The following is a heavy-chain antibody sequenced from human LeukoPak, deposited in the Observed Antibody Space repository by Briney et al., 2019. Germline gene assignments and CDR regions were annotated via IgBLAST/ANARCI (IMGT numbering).Heavy chain of an antibody. D-gene: IGHD3-10*01. Sequence: GGSLRLSCAASVFTFSNYVMHWVRHAPGKGLEWGAVISFDGSNEYYADSVKGRFTISRDNSKNTLYLQLNSLRAEDTAVYYCAKEYYYGSGNYSPGIRWGQGTLVTVSP. CDR1: VFTFSNYV. CDR2: ISFDGSNE. CDR3: AKEYYYGSGNYSPGIR. J-gene: IGHJ4*02. V-gene: IGHV3-30*18.